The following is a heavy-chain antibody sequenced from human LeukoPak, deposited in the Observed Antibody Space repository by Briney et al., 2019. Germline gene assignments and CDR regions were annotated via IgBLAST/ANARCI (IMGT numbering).Heavy chain of an antibody. CDR2: ISGGGETT. CDR1: GFTFNNYA. J-gene: IGHJ4*02. Sequence: GGFLRLSCAASGFTFNNYAMNWVRRAPGKGLEWVSSISGGGETTYYADSAKGRFTSSRDNSQNTLYLQMNSLRAEDTAVYYCARDYADYVGYFFFDYWGQGTLVTVSS. V-gene: IGHV3-23*01. CDR3: ARDYADYVGYFFFDY. D-gene: IGHD4-17*01.